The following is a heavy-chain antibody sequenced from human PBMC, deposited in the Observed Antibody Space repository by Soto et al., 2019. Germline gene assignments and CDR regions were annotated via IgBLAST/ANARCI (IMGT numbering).Heavy chain of an antibody. CDR2: IYYSGST. D-gene: IGHD2-2*01. Sequence: SETLSLTCTDSGGSISSGGYYWSWIRQHPGKGLEWIGYIYYSGSTYYNPSLKSRVTISVDTSKNQFSLKLSSVTAADTAVYYCARAFEYGVHFDYWGQGTLVTVSS. V-gene: IGHV4-31*03. J-gene: IGHJ4*02. CDR1: GGSISSGGYY. CDR3: ARAFEYGVHFDY.